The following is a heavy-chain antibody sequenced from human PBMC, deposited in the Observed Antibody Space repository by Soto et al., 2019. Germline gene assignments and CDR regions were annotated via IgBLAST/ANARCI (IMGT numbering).Heavy chain of an antibody. Sequence: EVQLLESGGGLVQPGGSLRLSCAASGFTFSSYAMSWVSQAPGKGLEWVSAISGSGGSTYYADSVKGRFTISRDNSKNTMYLQMNSLRAEDTAVYYCAKSEGSSWYLYGMDVWGQGTTVTVSS. CDR2: ISGSGGST. D-gene: IGHD6-13*01. CDR1: GFTFSSYA. V-gene: IGHV3-23*01. CDR3: AKSEGSSWYLYGMDV. J-gene: IGHJ6*02.